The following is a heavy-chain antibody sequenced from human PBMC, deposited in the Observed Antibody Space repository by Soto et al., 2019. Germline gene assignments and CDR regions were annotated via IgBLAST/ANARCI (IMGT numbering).Heavy chain of an antibody. CDR3: ARDGGYSYGYRGGFDY. J-gene: IGHJ4*02. CDR2: IIPIFGTA. Sequence: GASVKVSGKASGGTFSSYAISWVRQAPGQGLEWMGGIIPIFGTANYAQKFQGRVTITADESTSTAYMELSSLRSEDTAVYYCARDGGYSYGYRGGFDYWGQGTLVTVSS. CDR1: GGTFSSYA. D-gene: IGHD5-18*01. V-gene: IGHV1-69*13.